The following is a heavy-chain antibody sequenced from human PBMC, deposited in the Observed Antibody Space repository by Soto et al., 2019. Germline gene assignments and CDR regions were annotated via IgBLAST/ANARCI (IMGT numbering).Heavy chain of an antibody. CDR3: AKDGTFSSIALYYFDY. CDR2: ISGSGGSS. V-gene: IGHV3-23*01. CDR1: GFTFSPYA. D-gene: IGHD3-3*02. J-gene: IGHJ4*02. Sequence: EVQLLESGGGLVQPGGSLRLSCAASGFTFSPYAMSWVRQAPGTGLEWVSAISGSGGSSYYAASVKGRFTISRDDSKNTLYLQMNSLRAEDTAVYYCAKDGTFSSIALYYFDYWGLGTLVTVSS.